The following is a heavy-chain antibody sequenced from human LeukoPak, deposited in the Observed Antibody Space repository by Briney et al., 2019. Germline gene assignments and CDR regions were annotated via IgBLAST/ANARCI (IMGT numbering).Heavy chain of an antibody. CDR2: ISSSGSTI. CDR1: GFALSDYY. Sequence: GGSLRLSCAASGFALSDYYMSWIRQAPGKGLEWVSYISSSGSTIYYADSVKGRFTISRDNAKNSLYLQMNSLRAEDTAVYYCARDSSCGGDCPDDAFDIWGQGTMVTVSS. CDR3: ARDSSCGGDCPDDAFDI. D-gene: IGHD2-21*02. V-gene: IGHV3-11*01. J-gene: IGHJ3*02.